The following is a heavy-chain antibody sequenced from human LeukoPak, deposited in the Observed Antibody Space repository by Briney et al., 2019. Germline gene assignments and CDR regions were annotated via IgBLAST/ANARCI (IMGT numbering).Heavy chain of an antibody. CDR3: ARLAVAYFDS. Sequence: PGGSLRLSCAASGFTVGSNYMGWVRQAPGKGLEWVSVIYPGGTTYYPDSVKGRFTISRDNSKNTLFLQMDSPRAEDTAVYYCARLAVAYFDSWGQGTLVSVSS. D-gene: IGHD6-19*01. V-gene: IGHV3-66*04. CDR1: GFTVGSNY. J-gene: IGHJ4*02. CDR2: IYPGGTT.